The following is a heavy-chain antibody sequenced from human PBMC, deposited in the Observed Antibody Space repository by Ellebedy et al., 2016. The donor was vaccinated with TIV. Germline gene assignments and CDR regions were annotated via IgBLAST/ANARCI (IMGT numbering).Heavy chain of an antibody. V-gene: IGHV3-13*01. D-gene: IGHD5-24*01. CDR2: ITSAGDT. CDR3: ARATSGFDY. Sequence: GESLKISCAASGFTFSSHDMHWVRQPTGKGLEWVSGITSAGDTYYLGSVKGRFIISRDSAKNSLYLQMNSLRAEDTAVYYCARATSGFDYWGQGTTVTVSS. CDR1: GFTFSSHD. J-gene: IGHJ4*03.